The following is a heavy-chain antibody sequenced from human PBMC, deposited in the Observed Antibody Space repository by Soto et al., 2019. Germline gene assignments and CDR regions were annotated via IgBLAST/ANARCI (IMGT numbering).Heavy chain of an antibody. D-gene: IGHD2-15*01. CDR2: LTWNSGRV. CDR3: AKDGDCSGEHCYSYFDF. V-gene: IGHV3-9*01. J-gene: IGHJ4*02. CDR1: GFTFDDSA. Sequence: EVQLVESGGGLVQPGRSLRLSCTVSGFTFDDSAMHWVRQAPGKGLEWVSGLTWNSGRVGYADSVKGRITISRDNAKNSLYRKMNSLSAEDTAFYFCAKDGDCSGEHCYSYFDFWGQGTLVTVS.